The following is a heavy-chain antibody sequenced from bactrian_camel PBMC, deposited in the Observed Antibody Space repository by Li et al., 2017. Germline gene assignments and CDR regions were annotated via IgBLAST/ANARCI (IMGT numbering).Heavy chain of an antibody. V-gene: IGHV3S53*01. CDR2: IIKDGRK. CDR3: AVTAPSTSVFMEGWLIREKDFAY. Sequence: VQLVESGGGSVQAGGSLRLSCAASGFTDNTRSMAWFRQAPGKEREGVAVIIKDGRKNYADSVKGRFTISKGNAQNTLYLEMHSLKPEDTAMYYCAVTAPSTSVFMEGWLIREKDFAYWGQGTQVTVS. J-gene: IGHJ6*01. D-gene: IGHD5*01. CDR1: GFTDNTRS.